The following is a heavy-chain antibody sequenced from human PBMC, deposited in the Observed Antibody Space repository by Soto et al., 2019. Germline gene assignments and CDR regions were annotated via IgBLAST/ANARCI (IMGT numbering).Heavy chain of an antibody. D-gene: IGHD3-10*01. CDR3: ARGPYYYGSGSYYIGARWFDP. J-gene: IGHJ5*02. V-gene: IGHV1-3*01. Sequence: SVKVSCKASGYTFTSYAMHWVRQAPGQRLEWMGWINAGNGNTKYSQKFQGRVTITRDTSASTAYMELSSLRSEDTAVYYCARGPYYYGSGSYYIGARWFDPWGQGXLVTVSS. CDR2: INAGNGNT. CDR1: GYTFTSYA.